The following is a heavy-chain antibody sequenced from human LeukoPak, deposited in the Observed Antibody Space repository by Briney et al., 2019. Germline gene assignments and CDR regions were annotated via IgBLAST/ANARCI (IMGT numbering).Heavy chain of an antibody. V-gene: IGHV4-59*01. Sequence: SETLSLTCTVSGGSISNYYWSWIRQPPGKGLEWIGYIYYSGSTNYNPSLKSRVTISVDTSKNQFSLKLSSVTAADTAVYYCARYVRGFDYWGQGTLVTVSS. CDR1: GGSISNYY. J-gene: IGHJ4*02. CDR2: IYYSGST. D-gene: IGHD3-16*01. CDR3: ARYVRGFDY.